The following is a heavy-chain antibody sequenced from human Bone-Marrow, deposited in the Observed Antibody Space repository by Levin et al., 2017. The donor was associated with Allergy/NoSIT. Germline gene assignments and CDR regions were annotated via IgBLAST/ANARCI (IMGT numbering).Heavy chain of an antibody. CDR1: GYSISSGYN. CDR3: ARAGMITFGGSQFDY. V-gene: IGHV4-38-2*01. Sequence: SETLSLTCVVSGYSISSGYNWGWIRQSPGKGLEWIGSIYHSGSTYYNPSLKSRVAISVDTSKNQFSLKLSSVTAADTAVYYCARAGMITFGGSQFDYWGQGTRVTVSS. CDR2: IYHSGST. J-gene: IGHJ4*02. D-gene: IGHD3-16*01.